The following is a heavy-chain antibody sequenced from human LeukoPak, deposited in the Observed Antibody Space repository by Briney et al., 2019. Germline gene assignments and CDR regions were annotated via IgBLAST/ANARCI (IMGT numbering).Heavy chain of an antibody. CDR2: ISGGGGNT. D-gene: IGHD6-6*01. J-gene: IGHJ4*02. CDR3: AKDVNIAARPCFHY. Sequence: GGSLRLSCAASGFTVSSNYMSWVRQAPGKGLEWVSVISGGGGNTYYSDSVKGRFIISRDDSKITVDLQMNSLRAEDTAVYYCAKDVNIAARPCFHYWGQGTLVTVSS. CDR1: GFTVSSNY. V-gene: IGHV3-23*01.